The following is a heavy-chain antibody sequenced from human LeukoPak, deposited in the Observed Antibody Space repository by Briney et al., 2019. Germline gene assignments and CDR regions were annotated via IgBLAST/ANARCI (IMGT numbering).Heavy chain of an antibody. Sequence: GRSLRRSCAASGYTFSSYGMHWVRQAPGKGLEWVAYIWYDGSKKEYVDSVKGRFTISRDDSKNTLYLQMNSLRVEDTAVYYCARGEMATIPVDYWGQGTLVTVSS. D-gene: IGHD5-24*01. J-gene: IGHJ4*02. CDR3: ARGEMATIPVDY. CDR1: GYTFSSYG. CDR2: IWYDGSKK. V-gene: IGHV3-33*01.